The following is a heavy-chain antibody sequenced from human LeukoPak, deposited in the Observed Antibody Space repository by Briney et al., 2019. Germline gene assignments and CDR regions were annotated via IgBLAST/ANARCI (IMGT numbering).Heavy chain of an antibody. CDR1: GFTFSNYN. Sequence: GGSLRLSCAASGFTFSNYNMNWVRQAPGKGLEWVSYISSSSSTIYYADSVKGRFTISRDNAKNSLYLQMNSLRAEDTAVFYCARDRGGTDDFWSGYYTGYFDYWGQGTLVTVSS. V-gene: IGHV3-48*01. J-gene: IGHJ4*02. CDR3: ARDRGGTDDFWSGYYTGYFDY. D-gene: IGHD3-3*01. CDR2: ISSSSSTI.